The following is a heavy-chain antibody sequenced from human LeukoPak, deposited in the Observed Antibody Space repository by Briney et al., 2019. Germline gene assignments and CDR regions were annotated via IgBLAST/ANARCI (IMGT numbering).Heavy chain of an antibody. CDR2: ISAYNGNT. D-gene: IGHD6-13*01. CDR1: GYTFTSYG. Sequence: ASVKVSCKASGYTFTSYGISWVRQAPGQGLEWMGWISAYNGNTNYAQKLQGRVTITRNTSISTAYMELSSLRSEDTAVYYCARVSRIAPGGGLGYWGQGTLVTVSS. CDR3: ARVSRIAPGGGLGY. J-gene: IGHJ4*02. V-gene: IGHV1-18*01.